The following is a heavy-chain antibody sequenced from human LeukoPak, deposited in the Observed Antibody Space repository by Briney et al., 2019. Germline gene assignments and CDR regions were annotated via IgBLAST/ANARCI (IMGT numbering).Heavy chain of an antibody. J-gene: IGHJ4*02. D-gene: IGHD5-24*01. Sequence: GGSLRLSCAASGFTFSSYAMSWVRQAPGKGLEWVSAVSDIGRSTYYADSVKGRFTISRDNSKNTLYLHMNSPRAEDTAVYYCAKRGMTTIKEGFDYWGQGTLVTVSS. CDR2: VSDIGRST. V-gene: IGHV3-23*01. CDR1: GFTFSSYA. CDR3: AKRGMTTIKEGFDY.